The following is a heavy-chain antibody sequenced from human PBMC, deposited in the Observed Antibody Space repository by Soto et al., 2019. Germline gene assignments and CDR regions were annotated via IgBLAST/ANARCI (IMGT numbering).Heavy chain of an antibody. Sequence: SVKVSCKASGFTFTSSAVQWVRQARGQRLEWIGWIVVGSGNTNYAQKFQERVTITRDMSTSTAYMELSRLRSEDTAVYYCAADPNYYDSSGYADYWGQGTLVTVSS. CDR3: AADPNYYDSSGYADY. CDR2: IVVGSGNT. D-gene: IGHD3-22*01. V-gene: IGHV1-58*01. CDR1: GFTFTSSA. J-gene: IGHJ4*02.